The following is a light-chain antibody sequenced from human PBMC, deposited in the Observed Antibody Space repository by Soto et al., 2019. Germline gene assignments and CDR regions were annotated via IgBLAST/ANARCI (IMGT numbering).Light chain of an antibody. V-gene: IGLV2-11*01. CDR1: SSDVGGYNY. Sequence: QSALTQPRSVSGSPGQSVTISCTGTSSDVGGYNYVSWYQQHPGKAPELMIYDVSKRPSGVPDRFSGSESGNTASLTISGLQAEDEADYYCCSYGGSYTLVFGGGTKVTVL. J-gene: IGLJ3*02. CDR2: DVS. CDR3: CSYGGSYTLV.